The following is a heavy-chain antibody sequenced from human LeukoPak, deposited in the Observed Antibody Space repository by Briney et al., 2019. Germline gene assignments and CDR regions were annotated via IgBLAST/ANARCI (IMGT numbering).Heavy chain of an antibody. V-gene: IGHV4-39*01. Sequence: KTSETLSLTCTVSGVSISGSSYYWGWIRQPPGKGLEWIGSIYYSGSTYYNPSLKSRVTISVDTSKNQFSLKLNSVIATDTAVYYCASRGGSGSYLATSDYWGQGTLVTVSS. CDR2: IYYSGST. D-gene: IGHD3-10*01. CDR3: ASRGGSGSYLATSDY. CDR1: GVSISGSSYY. J-gene: IGHJ4*02.